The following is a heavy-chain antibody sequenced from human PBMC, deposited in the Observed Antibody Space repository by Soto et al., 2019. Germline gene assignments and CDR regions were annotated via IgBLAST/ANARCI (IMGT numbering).Heavy chain of an antibody. CDR3: ASSSYGSGSYYYYYYMDV. CDR1: GVTFSSYA. CDR2: ISGSGGST. D-gene: IGHD3-10*01. V-gene: IGHV3-23*01. Sequence: GGSLRLSCAAAGVTFSSYAMSWVRQAPGKGLEWVSAISGSGGSTYYADSVKGRFTISRDNSKNTLYLQMNSLRAEDTAVYYCASSSYGSGSYYYYYYMDVRGKGTTVTVSS. J-gene: IGHJ6*03.